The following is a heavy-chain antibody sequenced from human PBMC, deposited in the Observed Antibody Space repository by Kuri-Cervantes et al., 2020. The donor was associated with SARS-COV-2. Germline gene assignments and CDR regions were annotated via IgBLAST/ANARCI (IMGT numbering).Heavy chain of an antibody. V-gene: IGHV1-69*13. J-gene: IGHJ4*02. D-gene: IGHD6-6*01. CDR1: GGTFSSYA. CDR2: IIPIFGTA. Sequence: SVKVSCKASGGTFSSYAISWVRQAPGQGLGWMGGIIPIFGTANYAQKFQGRVTITADESTSTAYMELSSLRSEDTAVYYCARDAGDSIGNSSSGYWGQGTLVTVSS. CDR3: ARDAGDSIGNSSSGY.